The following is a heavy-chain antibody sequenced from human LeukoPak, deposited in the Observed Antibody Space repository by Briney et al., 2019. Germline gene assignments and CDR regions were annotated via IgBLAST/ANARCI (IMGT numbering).Heavy chain of an antibody. J-gene: IGHJ6*03. CDR1: GFTFSSYG. V-gene: IGHV3-30*02. CDR2: IRYDGSNK. Sequence: GGSLRLSCAAPGFTFSSYGIHWVRQAPGKGLEWVAFIRYDGSNKYYADSVKGRFTISRDNSKNTLYLQMNSLRAEDTAVYYCAKDQKPVIPAANPWGPFVPYYMDVWGKGTTVTVSS. CDR3: AKDQKPVIPAANPWGPFVPYYMDV. D-gene: IGHD2-2*01.